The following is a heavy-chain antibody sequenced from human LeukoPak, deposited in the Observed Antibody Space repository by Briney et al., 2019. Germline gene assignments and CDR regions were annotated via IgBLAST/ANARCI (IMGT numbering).Heavy chain of an antibody. CDR3: ARLFGAPSDY. D-gene: IGHD3-10*02. Sequence: PSETLSLTCAVYGGSFSGCYWSWIRQPPGKGLEWIGEINHSGSTNYNPSLKSRVTISVGTSKNQFSLKLSSVTAADTAVYYCARLFGAPSDYWGQGTLVTVSS. CDR2: INHSGST. V-gene: IGHV4-34*01. J-gene: IGHJ4*02. CDR1: GGSFSGCY.